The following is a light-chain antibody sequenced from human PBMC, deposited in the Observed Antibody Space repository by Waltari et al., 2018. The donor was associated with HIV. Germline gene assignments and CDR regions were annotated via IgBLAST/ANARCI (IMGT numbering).Light chain of an antibody. Sequence: QSALTQPPSASGSPGQSVTTSCTGTSSDVGGYNYVSWYQQYPGKVPKLLIYEVTKRPSGVNDRFAGSKSGNTASLTVSGLQADDEADYYCSSYGGTNNFIVFGGGTKLTVL. CDR3: SSYGGTNNFIV. J-gene: IGLJ2*01. CDR1: SSDVGGYNY. V-gene: IGLV2-8*01. CDR2: EVT.